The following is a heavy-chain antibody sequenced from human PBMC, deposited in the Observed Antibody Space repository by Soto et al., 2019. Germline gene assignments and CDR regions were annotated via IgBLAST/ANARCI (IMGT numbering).Heavy chain of an antibody. CDR1: GYIFITYG. CDR2: ISPYNGNT. CDR3: ARDISRRQTYYGMDV. D-gene: IGHD2-21*01. J-gene: IGHJ6*02. Sequence: GASVKVSCKASGYIFITYGISWVRQAPGQGLEWMGRISPYNGNTNYAQNLQGRVTITTDTSTSTLFMELSSLRSEDTAVYFCARDISRRQTYYGMDVWGQGTTVTVSS. V-gene: IGHV1-18*01.